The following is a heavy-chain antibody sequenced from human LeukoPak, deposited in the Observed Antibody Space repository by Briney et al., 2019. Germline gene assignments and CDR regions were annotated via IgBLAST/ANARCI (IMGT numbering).Heavy chain of an antibody. D-gene: IGHD2-21*02. V-gene: IGHV4-38-2*02. CDR1: GFTFSSYA. CDR2: IYHSGNT. Sequence: PGGSLRLSCAASGFTFSSYAMSWVRQAPGKGLEWIGSIYHSGNTFYNPSLKSRVTISMDTSKNQFSLKLSSVTAADTALYYCARDTWTVTPYNWFDPWGQGTLVTVSS. J-gene: IGHJ5*02. CDR3: ARDTWTVTPYNWFDP.